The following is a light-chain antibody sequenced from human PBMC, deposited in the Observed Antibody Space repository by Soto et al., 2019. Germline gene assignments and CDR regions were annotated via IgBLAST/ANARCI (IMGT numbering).Light chain of an antibody. V-gene: IGKV1-5*01. CDR1: QSISTW. CDR3: QQYNSDWNT. CDR2: DAS. J-gene: IGKJ5*01. Sequence: DIQMTQSPSTLSASVVDRVTITCLASQSISTWLAWYQQEPGKAPKLLIYDASSLESGVPSRFSGSGSGTEFTLTISSLQPDDFATYYCQQYNSDWNTFGQGTRLEI.